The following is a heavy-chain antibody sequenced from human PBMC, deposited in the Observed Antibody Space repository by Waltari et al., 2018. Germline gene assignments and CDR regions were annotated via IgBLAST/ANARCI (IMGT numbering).Heavy chain of an antibody. V-gene: IGHV4-39*07. CDR3: ARGGGSYMVQGVYFDY. D-gene: IGHD3-10*01. CDR2: IYYSGST. J-gene: IGHJ4*02. CDR1: GGSLSSSRYY. Sequence: QLQLQESGPGLVKPSETLSLTCTVPGGSLSSSRYYWGWIRPPPGKGLEWIGSIYYSGSTYYNPSLKSRVTISVDTSKNQFSLKLSSVTAADTAVYYCARGGGSYMVQGVYFDYWGQGTLVTVSS.